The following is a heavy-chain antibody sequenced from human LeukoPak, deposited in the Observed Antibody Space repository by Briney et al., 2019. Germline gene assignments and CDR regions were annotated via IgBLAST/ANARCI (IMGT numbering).Heavy chain of an antibody. V-gene: IGHV3-30*18. CDR1: GFTFSSYG. J-gene: IGHJ4*02. CDR3: AKDFKDSSAYYPGY. Sequence: PGRSLRLSCAASGFTFSSYGMHWVRQAPGKGLEWVAVISYDGSNKYYADSVKGRFTISRDNSKNTLYLQMHSLRAEDTAVYYCAKDFKDSSAYYPGYWGQGTLVTVSS. CDR2: ISYDGSNK. D-gene: IGHD3-22*01.